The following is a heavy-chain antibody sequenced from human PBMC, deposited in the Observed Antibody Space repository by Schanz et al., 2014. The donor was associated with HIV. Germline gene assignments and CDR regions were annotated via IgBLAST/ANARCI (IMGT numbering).Heavy chain of an antibody. Sequence: EVQMLESGGGLVQPGGSLRLSCAASGFTFDDYAMHWVRQAPGKGLEWVSGISWNSGSIGYADSVKGRFTISRDNAKNSLYLQMNSLRTEDTALYYCAKAKSPWTFYYYGMDVWGQGTTVTVSS. CDR3: AKAKSPWTFYYYGMDV. J-gene: IGHJ6*02. CDR1: GFTFDDYA. V-gene: IGHV3-9*01. CDR2: ISWNSGSI.